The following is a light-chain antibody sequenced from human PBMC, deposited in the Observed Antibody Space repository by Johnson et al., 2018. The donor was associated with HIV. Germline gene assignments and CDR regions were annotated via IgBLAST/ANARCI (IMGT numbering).Light chain of an antibody. CDR3: GTWDSSLSAGV. J-gene: IGLJ1*01. Sequence: QSVLTQPPSVSAAPGQKVTISCSGSTSNIGNNYVSWYQHLPRTAPKLLIYENNKRPSGIPDRFSGSKSGTSATLGITGLQTGDEADYYCGTWDSSLSAGVFGTGTKVTVL. CDR1: TSNIGNNY. V-gene: IGLV1-51*01. CDR2: ENN.